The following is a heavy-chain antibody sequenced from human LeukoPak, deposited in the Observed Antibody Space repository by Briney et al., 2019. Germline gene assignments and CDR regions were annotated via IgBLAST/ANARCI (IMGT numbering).Heavy chain of an antibody. V-gene: IGHV4-38-2*02. CDR3: AGAASYYYDSSGYDAFDI. CDR2: INYSGRP. CDR1: GYSIGSGYD. J-gene: IGHJ3*02. D-gene: IGHD3-22*01. Sequence: SETLSLTCSVSGYSIGSGYDWAWIRQPPGKGLEWIGSINYSGRPYYNPSLKSRVTISVDTSKNQFSLKLSSVTAADTAVYYCAGAASYYYDSSGYDAFDIWGQGTMVTVSS.